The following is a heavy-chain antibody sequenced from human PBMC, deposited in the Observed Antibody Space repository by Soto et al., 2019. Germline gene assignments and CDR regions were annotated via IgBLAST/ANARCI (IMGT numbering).Heavy chain of an antibody. D-gene: IGHD3-22*01. CDR1: GGTFSSYA. CDR2: IIPIFGTA. Sequence: QVQLVQSGAEVKKPGSSVKVSCKASGGTFSSYAISWVRQAPGQGLEWMGGIIPIFGTANYAQKFQGRVTITADESTSPGYMEPRSLRSEDTGVYYCASSPNYYDSSWYNFQHWGQGTLVTVSS. CDR3: ASSPNYYDSSWYNFQH. V-gene: IGHV1-69*12. J-gene: IGHJ1*01.